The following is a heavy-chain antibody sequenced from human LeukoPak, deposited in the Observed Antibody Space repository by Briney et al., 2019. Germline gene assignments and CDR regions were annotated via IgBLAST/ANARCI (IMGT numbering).Heavy chain of an antibody. V-gene: IGHV3-7*01. J-gene: IGHJ3*02. CDR2: IRQDGGQT. CDR3: ARDKHNPGSAFDI. Sequence: GGSLRLSCAASGFTISSYWMSWVRQAPGKGLEWVANIRQDGGQTYYVGSVKGRFTISRDNAKNSLYLQVNSLRAEDTAVYYCARDKHNPGSAFDIWGQGTMLTVSS. CDR1: GFTISSYW. D-gene: IGHD5-24*01.